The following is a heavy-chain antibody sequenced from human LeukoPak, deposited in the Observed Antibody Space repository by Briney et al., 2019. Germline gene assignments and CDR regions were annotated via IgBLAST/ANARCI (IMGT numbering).Heavy chain of an antibody. D-gene: IGHD2-2*01. CDR3: AKKMASIVVVPPAFDY. J-gene: IGHJ4*02. CDR2: ISGSGNTI. Sequence: GGSLRLSCAASGFTFSTYEMNWVRQAPGKGLEWVSYISGSGNTIYYADSVKGRFTISRDNSKNTLYLQMNSLRAEDTAVYYCAKKMASIVVVPPAFDYWGQGTLVTVSS. V-gene: IGHV3-48*03. CDR1: GFTFSTYE.